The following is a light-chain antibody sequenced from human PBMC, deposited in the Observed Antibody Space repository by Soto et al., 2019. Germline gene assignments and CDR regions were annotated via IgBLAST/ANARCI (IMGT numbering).Light chain of an antibody. CDR1: SGHCDYI. V-gene: IGLV4-60*02. J-gene: IGLJ3*02. CDR3: ETWDSNIWV. Sequence: QPVLTQSSSASASLGSSVKLTCTLSSGHCDYIIAWHQQQPGKAPRYLMKLESSGSYNKGSGVPGRFSGSSSGADRYLTISNLQFEDEADYYCETWDSNIWVFGGGTKLTVL. CDR2: LESSGSY.